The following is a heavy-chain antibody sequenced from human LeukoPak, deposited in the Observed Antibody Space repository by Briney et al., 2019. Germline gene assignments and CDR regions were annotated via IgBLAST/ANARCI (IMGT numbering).Heavy chain of an antibody. V-gene: IGHV1-2*02. D-gene: IGHD2-2*02. Sequence: ASVKVSCKASGYTFTGYYMHWVRLAPGQGLEWMGWINPNSGGTNYAQKFQGRVTMTRDTSISTAYMELSRLRSDDTAVYYCARDRRRRSSTSCYNLDYWGQGTLVTVSS. CDR1: GYTFTGYY. CDR2: INPNSGGT. CDR3: ARDRRRRSSTSCYNLDY. J-gene: IGHJ4*02.